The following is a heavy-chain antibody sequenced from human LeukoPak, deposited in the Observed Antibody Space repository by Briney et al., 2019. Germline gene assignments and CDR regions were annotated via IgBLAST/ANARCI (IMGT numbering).Heavy chain of an antibody. CDR3: ARLVTYYYGSENWFDP. CDR2: TYPGDSDA. D-gene: IGHD3-10*01. CDR1: GYSFTSYW. Sequence: AGESLKISCKGSGYSFTSYWIGWVRQMPGKGLEWMGITYPGDSDARYSPSFQGQVTISADKSISTAYLQWSSLKASDTAMYYCARLVTYYYGSENWFDPWGQGTLVTVSS. V-gene: IGHV5-51*01. J-gene: IGHJ5*02.